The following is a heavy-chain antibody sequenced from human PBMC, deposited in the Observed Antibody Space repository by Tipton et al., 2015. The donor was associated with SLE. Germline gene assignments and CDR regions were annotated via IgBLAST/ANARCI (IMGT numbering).Heavy chain of an antibody. V-gene: IGHV3-30-3*01. CDR2: ISYDGSNK. D-gene: IGHD3-10*01. CDR1: GFTFSSYA. Sequence: SLRLSCAASGFTFSSYAMHWVRQAPGKGLEWVAVISYDGSNKYYADSVKGRFTISRDNSKNTLYLQMNSLRAEDTAVYYCARDWVAMVRGVLDYWGQGTLVIVSS. CDR3: ARDWVAMVRGVLDY. J-gene: IGHJ4*02.